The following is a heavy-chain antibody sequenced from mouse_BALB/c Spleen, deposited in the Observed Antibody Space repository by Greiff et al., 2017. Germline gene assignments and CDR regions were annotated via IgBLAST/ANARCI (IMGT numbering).Heavy chain of an antibody. D-gene: IGHD2-1*01. CDR1: GYSITSGYY. CDR3: AKVYGNYVVYYFDY. CDR2: ISYDGSN. Sequence: VQLQQSGPGLVKPSQSLSLTCSVTGYSITSGYYWNWIRQFPGNKLEWMGYISYDGSNNYNPSLKNRISITRDTSKNQFFLKLNSVTTEDTATYYCAKVYGNYVVYYFDYWGQGTTLTVSS. V-gene: IGHV3-6*02. J-gene: IGHJ2*01.